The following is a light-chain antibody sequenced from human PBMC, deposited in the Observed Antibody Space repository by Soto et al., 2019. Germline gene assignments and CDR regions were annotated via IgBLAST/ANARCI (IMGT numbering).Light chain of an antibody. CDR3: CSYAGXSTYV. Sequence: QSVLTQPASVSGSPGQSITISCTGTSSDVGSYNLVSWYQQHPGKAPKLMIYEGSKRPSGVSNRFSGSKSGNTASLTISGLQAEDEADYYCCSYAGXSTYVFXTGTK. V-gene: IGLV2-23*01. J-gene: IGLJ1*01. CDR2: EGS. CDR1: SSDVGSYNL.